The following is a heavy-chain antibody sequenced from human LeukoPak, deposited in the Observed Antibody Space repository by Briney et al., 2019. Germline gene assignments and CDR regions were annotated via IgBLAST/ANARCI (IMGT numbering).Heavy chain of an antibody. CDR1: GGSISSYC. D-gene: IGHD2-2*02. J-gene: IGHJ6*02. V-gene: IGHV4-59*01. CDR3: AREIPQYGMDV. CDR2: IYYSGST. Sequence: SETLSLTCTVSGGSISSYCWSWIRQPPGKGLEWIGYIYYSGSTNYNPSLKSRVTISVDTSKNQFSLKLSSVAAADTAVYYCAREIPQYGMDVWGQGTTVTVSS.